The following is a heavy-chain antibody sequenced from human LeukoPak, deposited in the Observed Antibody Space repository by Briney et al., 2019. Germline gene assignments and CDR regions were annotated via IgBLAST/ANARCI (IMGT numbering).Heavy chain of an antibody. Sequence: SETLSLTCTVSGGSVSNGNYYWSWLRQPPGKALEWIGYIYYSGSANYNPSLEGRVTISVDTSKNQFSVKLSSVTAADTAVYYCARSQNYYGSGDYWSQGALVTVSS. CDR2: IYYSGSA. D-gene: IGHD3-10*01. CDR1: GGSVSNGNYY. J-gene: IGHJ4*02. CDR3: ARSQNYYGSGDY. V-gene: IGHV4-61*01.